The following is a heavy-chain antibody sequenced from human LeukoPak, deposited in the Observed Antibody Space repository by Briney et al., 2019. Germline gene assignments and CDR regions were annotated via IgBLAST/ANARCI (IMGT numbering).Heavy chain of an antibody. J-gene: IGHJ4*02. CDR2: IRYDGSNK. CDR3: AKAGYSGSWYGGPVDY. CDR1: GFTFSSYG. Sequence: GGSLGLSCAASGFTFSSYGMHWVRQAPGKGLEWVAFIRYDGSNKYYADSVKGRFTISRDNSKNTLYLQMNSLRAEDTAVYYCAKAGYSGSWYGGPVDYWGQGTLVTVSS. V-gene: IGHV3-30*02. D-gene: IGHD6-13*01.